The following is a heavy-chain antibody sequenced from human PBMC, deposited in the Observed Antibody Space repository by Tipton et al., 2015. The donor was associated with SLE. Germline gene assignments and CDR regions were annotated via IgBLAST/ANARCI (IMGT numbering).Heavy chain of an antibody. D-gene: IGHD3-3*01. V-gene: IGHV4-38-2*02. Sequence: GLVKPSETLSLTCTVSGYSISSGYYWGWIRQPPGKGLEWIGSIYHSGSTYYNLSLKSRVTISVDRSKNQFSLKLGSVTAADTAVYYCARGDLRYWGQGTLVTVSS. CDR3: ARGDLRY. CDR2: IYHSGST. CDR1: GYSISSGYY. J-gene: IGHJ4*02.